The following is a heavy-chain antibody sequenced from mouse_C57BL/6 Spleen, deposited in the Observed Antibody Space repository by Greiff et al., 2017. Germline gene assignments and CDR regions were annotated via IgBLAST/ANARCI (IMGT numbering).Heavy chain of an antibody. CDR3: ARSSYGSSYGGDYFDY. J-gene: IGHJ2*01. CDR2: VYPYNGGT. Sequence: EVQLQQSGPVLVKPGPSVKISCKASGFTFTDYYMHWVKQSHGKSLEWIGLVYPYNGGTSYNQKFKGKDTLTVDTSSSTAYMELNSLTSEDSAVYYCARSSYGSSYGGDYFDYWGQGTTLTVSS. V-gene: IGHV1-36*01. CDR1: GFTFTDYY. D-gene: IGHD1-1*01.